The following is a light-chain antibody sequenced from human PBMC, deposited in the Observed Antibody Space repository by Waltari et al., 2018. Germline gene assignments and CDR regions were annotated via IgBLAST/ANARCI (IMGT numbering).Light chain of an antibody. CDR2: DAS. CDR1: QDIEFY. Sequence: DIQVTQSPSSLSASIGDRVTLTCQASQDIEFYLNWYQQQPGNAPKLLIYDASNLATGVPSRFSGSGSGTDFTFTISSLQPEDIATYYCQQYDKLLVTFGQGTRLEI. V-gene: IGKV1-33*01. J-gene: IGKJ5*01. CDR3: QQYDKLLVT.